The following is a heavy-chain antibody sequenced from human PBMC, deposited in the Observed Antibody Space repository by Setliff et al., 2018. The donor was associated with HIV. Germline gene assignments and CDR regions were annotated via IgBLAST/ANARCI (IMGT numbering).Heavy chain of an antibody. CDR3: ARTRGRALSSYYFDS. CDR1: GGSISGYY. V-gene: IGHV4-59*01. CDR2: VSHSGSV. D-gene: IGHD3-16*02. J-gene: IGHJ4*02. Sequence: SETLSLTCSVSGGSISGYYWSWVRQPPGRGLEWIGYVSHSGSVSYNPSLNSRVTMSVDTSRDQFSLKVSSVTAADTAVYYCARTRGRALSSYYFDSWGQGRLVTVSS.